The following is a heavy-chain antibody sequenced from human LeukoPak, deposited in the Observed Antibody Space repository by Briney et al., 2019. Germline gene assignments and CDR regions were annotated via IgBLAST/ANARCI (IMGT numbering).Heavy chain of an antibody. V-gene: IGHV3-48*02. CDR2: ITTTSTSK. D-gene: IGHD4-11*01. CDR3: VRDAAYSAFNM. CDR1: GFAFNTYS. J-gene: IGHJ3*02. Sequence: GGSLRLSCAASGFAFNTYSMNWVRQAPGKGLQWVSSITTTSTSKYYADSVKGRFAISRDNAKNSLYLQMDSLRDEDTAVYYCVRDAAYSAFNMWGQGTMVTVSS.